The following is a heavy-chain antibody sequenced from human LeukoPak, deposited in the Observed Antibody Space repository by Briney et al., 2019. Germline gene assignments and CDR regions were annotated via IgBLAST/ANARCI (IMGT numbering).Heavy chain of an antibody. Sequence: SETLSLTCTVSGGSISSYYWSWIRQPPGKGLEWIGYIYYSGSTNYNPSLKSRVTISVDTSKNQFSLKLSSVTAADTAVYYCARCVSWIQLWQNDAFDIWGQGTMVTVSS. CDR2: IYYSGST. D-gene: IGHD5-18*01. V-gene: IGHV4-59*08. CDR1: GGSISSYY. J-gene: IGHJ3*02. CDR3: ARCVSWIQLWQNDAFDI.